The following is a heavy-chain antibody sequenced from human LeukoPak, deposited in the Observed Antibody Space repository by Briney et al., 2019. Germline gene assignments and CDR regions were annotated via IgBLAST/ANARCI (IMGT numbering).Heavy chain of an antibody. V-gene: IGHV4-59*01. CDR3: ARAFSSRGYDFWSGYYNYYHGMDV. Sequence: SETLSLTCTVSGGSISSYYWSWIRQPPGKGLEWIGYIYYSGSTNYNPSLKSRVTISVDTSKNQFSLKLSSVTAADTAVYYCARAFSSRGYDFWSGYYNYYHGMDVWGQGTTVTVSS. J-gene: IGHJ6*02. D-gene: IGHD3-3*01. CDR1: GGSISSYY. CDR2: IYYSGST.